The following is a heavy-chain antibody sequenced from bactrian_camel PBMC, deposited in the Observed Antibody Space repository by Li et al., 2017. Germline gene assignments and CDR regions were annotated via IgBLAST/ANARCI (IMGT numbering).Heavy chain of an antibody. V-gene: IGHV3S6*01. CDR2: IHHSDGSKL. Sequence: HVQLVESGGGLVQPGGSLRLSCAASGSTFSSGYMNWVRQAPGKGLEWVSGIHHSDGSKLYYQDSVKGRFTISRDGAKNTVYLQMNSLRSEDTALYYCVTGGSSHMWAFGSWGQGTQVTVS. J-gene: IGHJ6*01. CDR1: GSTFSSGY. D-gene: IGHD2*01. CDR3: VTGGSSHMWAFGS.